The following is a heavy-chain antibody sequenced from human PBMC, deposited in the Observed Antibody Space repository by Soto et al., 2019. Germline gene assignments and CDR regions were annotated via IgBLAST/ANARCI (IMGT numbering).Heavy chain of an antibody. D-gene: IGHD4-17*01. CDR3: ARRSDYFDP. CDR1: GDSITDGDYY. J-gene: IGHJ5*02. CDR2: IYYNGII. Sequence: PSETLSVTCTVSGDSITDGDYYWIWIRQPPGKDLEWIAYIYYNGIIHYNPSLKSRVTISLDPSKNQFSLTMTSVTDADTAVYSCARRSDYFDPWGQGTLVTVSS. V-gene: IGHV4-30-4*01.